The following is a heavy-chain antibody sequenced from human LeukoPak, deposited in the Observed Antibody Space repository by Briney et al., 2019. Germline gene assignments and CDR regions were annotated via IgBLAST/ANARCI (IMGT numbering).Heavy chain of an antibody. Sequence: SETLSLTCTVSGXSINTYYWSWIRQPPGKALECIGHIYYTGSTYYKPSLESRVTISVDTAKNQISLNLSSVTAADTAVYYCARYEEFSTGYSASSPRHYFDHWGQGTLVTVSS. CDR1: GXSINTYY. CDR2: IYYTGST. D-gene: IGHD3/OR15-3a*01. CDR3: ARYEEFSTGYSASSPRHYFDH. J-gene: IGHJ4*02. V-gene: IGHV4-59*01.